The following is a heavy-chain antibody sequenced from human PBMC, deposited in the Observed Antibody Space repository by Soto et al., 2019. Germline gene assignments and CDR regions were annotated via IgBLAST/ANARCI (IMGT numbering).Heavy chain of an antibody. V-gene: IGHV3-9*01. CDR2: ISWNSGSI. J-gene: IGHJ6*02. CDR1: GFTFDDYA. CDR3: AKDISGRGSYYYYHGMDV. Sequence: PGGSLRLSCAASGFTFDDYAMHLVRQAPGKGLEWVSGISWNSGSIGYADSVKARFTMSRDNAKNFLYLQMNSLRAEDTALYFCAKDISGRGSYYYYHGMDVWGQGTTVTVSS. D-gene: IGHD3-16*01.